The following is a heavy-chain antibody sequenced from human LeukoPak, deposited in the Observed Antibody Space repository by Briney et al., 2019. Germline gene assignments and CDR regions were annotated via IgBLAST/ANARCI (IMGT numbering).Heavy chain of an antibody. CDR2: IKEDGSEK. Sequence: PGGSLRLSCAASGFTFSSYWMSWVRQAPGKGLEWVANIKEDGSEKYYVDSVKGRFTISRDNAKNSLYLQMNSLRAEDTAVYYCARGILPYYFDYWGQGTLVTVSS. D-gene: IGHD2-15*01. CDR1: GFTFSSYW. CDR3: ARGILPYYFDY. V-gene: IGHV3-7*01. J-gene: IGHJ4*02.